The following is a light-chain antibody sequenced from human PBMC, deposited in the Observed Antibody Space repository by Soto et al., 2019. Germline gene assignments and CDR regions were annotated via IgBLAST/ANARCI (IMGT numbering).Light chain of an antibody. CDR2: GNS. Sequence: QSVLTQPPSVSGAPGQRVTISCTGSNSNIGAAYGVHWYQQLPETAPKVLIYGNSNRPSGVPDRFSGSKSGTSASLAITGLQAEDEADYYCQSYDSSLSAWVFGGGTKLTVL. V-gene: IGLV1-40*01. CDR3: QSYDSSLSAWV. J-gene: IGLJ3*02. CDR1: NSNIGAAYG.